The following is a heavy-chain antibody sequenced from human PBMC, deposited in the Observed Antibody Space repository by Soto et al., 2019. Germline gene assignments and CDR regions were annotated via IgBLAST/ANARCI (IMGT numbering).Heavy chain of an antibody. CDR3: ARVPGP. Sequence: SENLSLTWAVSGGSISSGGYSWSWIRQPPGKGLEWIGYIYHSGSTYYNPSLKTRVTISVDRSKNQFSLKLSSVTAAYKAVYYCARVPGPWGQGTLVPVSS. CDR1: GGSISSGGYS. CDR2: IYHSGST. V-gene: IGHV4-30-2*01. J-gene: IGHJ5*02.